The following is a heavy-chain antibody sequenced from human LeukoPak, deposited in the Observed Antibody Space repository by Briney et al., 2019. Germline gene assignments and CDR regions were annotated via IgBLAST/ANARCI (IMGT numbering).Heavy chain of an antibody. V-gene: IGHV3-53*01. CDR2: IYSGGST. J-gene: IGHJ4*02. CDR3: AGERGDPGAY. Sequence: PGGSLRLSCGVSGFTVGSTYMSWVRQAPGKGLEWVSAIYSGGSTYYADSVKGHFTISRDNPKHAVYLQVSSRRAADTAGYYCAGERGDPGAYWGQGTLVTVSS. D-gene: IGHD2-21*02. CDR1: GFTVGSTY.